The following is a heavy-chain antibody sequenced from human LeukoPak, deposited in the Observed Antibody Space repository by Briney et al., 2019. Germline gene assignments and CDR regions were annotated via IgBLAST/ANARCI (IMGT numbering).Heavy chain of an antibody. J-gene: IGHJ4*02. V-gene: IGHV3-7*01. D-gene: IGHD3-22*01. CDR1: GFTFSIYA. CDR3: AAAMDSSGYYYFDY. CDR2: IKQDGSEK. Sequence: GGSLRLSCDASGFTFSIYAMSWVRQAPGKGLEWVANIKQDGSEKYYVDSVKGRFTISRDNAKNSLYLQMNSLRAEDTAVYYCAAAMDSSGYYYFDYWGQGTLVTVSS.